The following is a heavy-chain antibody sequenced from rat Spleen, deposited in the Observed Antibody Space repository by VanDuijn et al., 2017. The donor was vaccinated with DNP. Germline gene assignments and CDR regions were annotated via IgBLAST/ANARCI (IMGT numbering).Heavy chain of an antibody. CDR3: TRVFGYDGTYYYWYFDF. CDR2: LSFDGSST. Sequence: EVQLVESGGGLVQPGRSLKVSCAASGFTFSKYGMAWVRQAPTKGLEWVAALSFDGSSTYYRDSVKGRFTISRDNAKSALYLQMDSLRSEETATYYCTRVFGYDGTYYYWYFDFWGPGTMVTVSS. CDR1: GFTFSKYG. J-gene: IGHJ1*01. D-gene: IGHD1-12*02. V-gene: IGHV5-29*01.